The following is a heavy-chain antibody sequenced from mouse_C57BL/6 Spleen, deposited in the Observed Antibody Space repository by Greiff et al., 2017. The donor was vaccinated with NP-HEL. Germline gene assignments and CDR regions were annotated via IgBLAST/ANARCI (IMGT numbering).Heavy chain of an antibody. CDR2: IYPGDGDT. Sequence: LVEPGASVKISCKASGYAFSSYWMNWVKQRPGKGLEWIGQIYPGDGDTNYNGKFKGKATLTADKSSSTAYMQLSSLTSEDSAVYFCASSLGLNWYFDVWGTGTTVTVSS. CDR1: GYAFSSYW. D-gene: IGHD4-1*01. CDR3: ASSLGLNWYFDV. J-gene: IGHJ1*03. V-gene: IGHV1-80*01.